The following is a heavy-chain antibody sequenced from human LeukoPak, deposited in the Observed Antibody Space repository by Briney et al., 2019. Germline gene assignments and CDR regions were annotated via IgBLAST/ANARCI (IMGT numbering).Heavy chain of an antibody. J-gene: IGHJ4*02. V-gene: IGHV4-59*01. CDR2: IYYTGRP. D-gene: IGHD1-1*01. Sequence: SETLSLTCTVSGGSISGYYWSWIRQPPGKGLEWIGYIYYTGRPNYNPSLKSRVTISVDTSKNQFSLKLTSVTAADTAVYYCTRDGPNWYDYWGQGTLVTVSS. CDR1: GGSISGYY. CDR3: TRDGPNWYDY.